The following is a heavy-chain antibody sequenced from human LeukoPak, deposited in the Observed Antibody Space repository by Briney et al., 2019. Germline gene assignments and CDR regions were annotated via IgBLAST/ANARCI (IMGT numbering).Heavy chain of an antibody. CDR2: IIPIFGTA. CDR1: GGTFSSYA. D-gene: IGHD6-13*01. Sequence: SVKVSCKASGGTFSSYAISWVRQAPGQGLEWMGGIIPIFGTANYAQKFQGRVTITADESTSTAYMELSSLRSEDTAVYYCARDLDSSSWYQYFQHWGQGTLVTVSS. J-gene: IGHJ1*01. CDR3: ARDLDSSSWYQYFQH. V-gene: IGHV1-69*13.